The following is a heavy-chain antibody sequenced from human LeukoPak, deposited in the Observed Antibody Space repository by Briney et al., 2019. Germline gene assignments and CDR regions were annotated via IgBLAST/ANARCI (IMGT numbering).Heavy chain of an antibody. J-gene: IGHJ4*02. CDR3: AKGVGYDYVWGKYYFDY. CDR1: GFTFSTYA. CDR2: ISGSGGST. D-gene: IGHD3-16*01. Sequence: GGSLRLSCAASGFTFSTYAMNWVRQAPGKGLEWVSAISGSGGSTYYADSVKGRFTISRDNSKNTPYLQMNSLRAEDTAVYYCAKGVGYDYVWGKYYFDYWGQGTLVTVSS. V-gene: IGHV3-23*01.